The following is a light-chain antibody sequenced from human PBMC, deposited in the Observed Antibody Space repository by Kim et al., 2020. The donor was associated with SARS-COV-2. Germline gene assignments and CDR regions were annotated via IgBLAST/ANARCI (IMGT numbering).Light chain of an antibody. J-gene: IGKJ5*01. CDR3: QQSYSTSSVT. CDR2: AAS. CDR1: QSIRTY. V-gene: IGKV1-39*01. Sequence: SVGDRVTITCRASQSIRTYLNWYQQKPGKAPKLLIYAASSLQSGVPSRFSGSGSGTDFTLTISSLQPEDFATYYCQQSYSTSSVTFGQGTRLEIK.